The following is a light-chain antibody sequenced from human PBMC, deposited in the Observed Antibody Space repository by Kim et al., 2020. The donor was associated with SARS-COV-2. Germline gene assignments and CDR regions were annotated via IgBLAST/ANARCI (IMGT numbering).Light chain of an antibody. CDR2: YDN. CDR3: QVWDSTSDHVV. J-gene: IGLJ2*01. V-gene: IGLV3-21*04. Sequence: APGKAAKIHWGGDNIGDKSVHWYQQKPGQAPVLVLYYDNDRPSGIPERFSGSNSGNTATLTISRVEAGDEADYYCQVWDSTSDHVVFGGGTQLTVL. CDR1: NIGDKS.